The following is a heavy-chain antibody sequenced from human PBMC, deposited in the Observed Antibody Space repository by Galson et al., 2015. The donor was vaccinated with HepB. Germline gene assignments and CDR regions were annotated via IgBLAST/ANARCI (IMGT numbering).Heavy chain of an antibody. CDR3: RVVPAAIWSHDAFDI. D-gene: IGHD2-2*01. Sequence: QSGAEVKKPGESLMISCTGSGYSFTSYWISWVRQMPGKGLEWMGRIDPSDSYTNYSPSFQGHVTISADKSISTAYLQWSSLKASDTAMYYCRVVPAAIWSHDAFDIWGQGTMVTVSS. CDR2: IDPSDSYT. J-gene: IGHJ3*02. CDR1: GYSFTSYW. V-gene: IGHV5-10-1*01.